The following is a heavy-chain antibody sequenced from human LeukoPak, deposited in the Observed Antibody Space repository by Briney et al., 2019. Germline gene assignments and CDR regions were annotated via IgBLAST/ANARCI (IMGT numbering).Heavy chain of an antibody. CDR3: VRDAPGTTPFDH. D-gene: IGHD1-7*01. V-gene: IGHV3-74*01. CDR2: IKVNGDDI. Sequence: GGSLRLSCGASGFNFRDDWMHWVRQAPGKGLVWLSGIKVNGDDIGYADSVRGRFTISRDNGKNTLYLQMRSLRAEDTAVYYCVRDAPGTTPFDHWGQGTLVTVSS. J-gene: IGHJ4*02. CDR1: GFNFRDDW.